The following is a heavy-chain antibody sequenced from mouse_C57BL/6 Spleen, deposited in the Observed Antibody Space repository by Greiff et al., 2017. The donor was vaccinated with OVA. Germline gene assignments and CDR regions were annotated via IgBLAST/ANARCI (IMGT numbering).Heavy chain of an antibody. CDR3: ARFEFTTVVATDY. J-gene: IGHJ2*01. D-gene: IGHD1-1*01. Sequence: VQLQQPGAELVKPGASVKLSCKASGYTFTSYWMQWVKQRPGQGLEWIGEIDPSDSYTNYNQKFKGKATLTVDTSSSTAYMQLSSLTSEDSAVYYCARFEFTTVVATDYWGQGTTLTVSS. CDR2: IDPSDSYT. CDR1: GYTFTSYW. V-gene: IGHV1-50*01.